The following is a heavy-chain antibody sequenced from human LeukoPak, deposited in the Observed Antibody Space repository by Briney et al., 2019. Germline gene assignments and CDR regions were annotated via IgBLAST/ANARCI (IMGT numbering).Heavy chain of an antibody. J-gene: IGHJ4*02. D-gene: IGHD2-15*01. CDR1: GGSFSGYY. CDR3: ARNFQGSWDY. CDR2: INHSGST. V-gene: IGHV4-34*01. Sequence: SETLSLTCAVYGGSFSGYYWSWIRQPPGKGLEWIGEINHSGSTNYNPSLKSRVTISVDTSKNQFSLKLSSVTAADTAVYYCARNFQGSWDYWGQGTLVTVS.